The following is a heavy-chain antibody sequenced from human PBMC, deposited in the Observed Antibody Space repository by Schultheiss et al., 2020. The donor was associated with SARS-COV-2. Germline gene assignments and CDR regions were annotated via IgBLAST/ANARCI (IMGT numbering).Heavy chain of an antibody. CDR2: INHSGST. CDR1: GGSFSGYY. CDR3: ARRSGGGFDP. D-gene: IGHD2-15*01. J-gene: IGHJ5*02. V-gene: IGHV4-34*01. Sequence: SETLSLTCAVYGGSFSGYYWSWIRQPPGKGLEWIGEINHSGSTNYNPSLKSRVTISVDTSKNQFSLKLSSVTAADTAGYDCARRSGGGFDPWGQGTLVTVAS.